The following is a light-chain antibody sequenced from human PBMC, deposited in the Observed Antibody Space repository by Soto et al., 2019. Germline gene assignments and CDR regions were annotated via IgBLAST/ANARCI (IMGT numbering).Light chain of an antibody. CDR3: LHEYNYPWT. J-gene: IGKJ1*01. V-gene: IGKV1-6*01. CDR2: GAS. CDR1: QDIRNK. Sequence: AIQMTQFPPSLSASVRDRVVISCRTSQDIRNKLGWYQQKPGQAPKLLIFGASTLHSGVPSRFSGSGSGTRFTLTITSLQPEDVATYYCLHEYNYPWTFGQGTKVDIK.